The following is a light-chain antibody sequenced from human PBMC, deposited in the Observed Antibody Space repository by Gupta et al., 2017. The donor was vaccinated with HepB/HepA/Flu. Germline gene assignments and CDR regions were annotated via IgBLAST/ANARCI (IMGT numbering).Light chain of an antibody. J-gene: IGKJ1*01. CDR3: MQAVQIPPT. CDR2: LGS. CDR1: QSLLQSNGYNY. V-gene: IGKV2-28*01. Sequence: DIVMTQSPLSLPVTPGEPASISCRSSQSLLQSNGYNYLDWYLQKPGQSPQLLIYLGSNRASGVPDRFSGSGSGTXFTLKIXRVEAEDVGVYYCMQAVQIPPTFGXGTKVEIK.